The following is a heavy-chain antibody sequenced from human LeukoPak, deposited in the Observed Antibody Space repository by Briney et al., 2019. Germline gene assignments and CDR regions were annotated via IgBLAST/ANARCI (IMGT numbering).Heavy chain of an antibody. CDR3: ARESTAGYNSSWYGFRN. V-gene: IGHV3-7*01. CDR2: IKQDASEK. CDR1: GFTFSGSW. J-gene: IGHJ4*02. D-gene: IGHD6-13*01. Sequence: GGSLRLSCAAYGFTFSGSWMRWVRQAPGKGRGWVANIKQDASEKYYVYSVKGRFTISRDNAKNSLFLQMGRLRVEDTAVYYGARESTAGYNSSWYGFRNWGQGTLVSVSS.